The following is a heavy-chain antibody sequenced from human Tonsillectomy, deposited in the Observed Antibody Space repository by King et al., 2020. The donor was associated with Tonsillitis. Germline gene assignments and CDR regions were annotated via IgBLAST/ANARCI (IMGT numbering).Heavy chain of an antibody. D-gene: IGHD4-17*01. CDR3: ATMDTVPTGGERWFDP. J-gene: IGHJ5*02. CDR1: GFDFSRYS. Sequence: VQLVESGGGLVKPGGSLRLSCAVSGFDFSRYSMNWVRQAPGKGLEWVSFISDSSTYIYYADSVKGRFTISRDNAKNSMYLQMNNLRAEDTAVYYCATMDTVPTGGERWFDPWGQGTLVTVSS. V-gene: IGHV3-21*01. CDR2: ISDSSTYI.